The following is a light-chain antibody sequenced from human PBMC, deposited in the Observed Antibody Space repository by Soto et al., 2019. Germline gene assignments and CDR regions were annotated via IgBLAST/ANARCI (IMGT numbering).Light chain of an antibody. V-gene: IGLV1-44*01. CDR2: NNN. CDR1: RSDIGSNS. Sequence: QSVLTQPPSASGTPGQTVIISCSGSRSDIGSNSVNWYQHLPGTAPKLLIYNNNQRPSGVPDRFSGSKSGTSASLAISGLRSEDEADYYCAAWDDSLTGPVFGTGTKLTVL. J-gene: IGLJ1*01. CDR3: AAWDDSLTGPV.